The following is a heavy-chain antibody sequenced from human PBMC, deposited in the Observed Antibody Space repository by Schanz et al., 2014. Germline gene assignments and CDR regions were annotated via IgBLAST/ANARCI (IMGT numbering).Heavy chain of an antibody. D-gene: IGHD1-1*01. J-gene: IGHJ2*01. CDR3: ARDTTWRLDL. Sequence: QVQLRQWGAGLLRPSETLSLTCGVFGGSFSGYYWSWIRQPPGKGLEWIGYIYYSGSSDYNPSPKSRVTISLDPSKTHFSLTLTSLTAADTAVYYCARDTTWRLDLWGRGTLVTVSS. CDR2: IYYSGSS. CDR1: GGSFSGYY. V-gene: IGHV4-34*11.